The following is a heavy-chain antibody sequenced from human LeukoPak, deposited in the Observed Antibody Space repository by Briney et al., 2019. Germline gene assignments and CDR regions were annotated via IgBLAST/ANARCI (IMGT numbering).Heavy chain of an antibody. CDR3: ARGGAADYCTNGVCYGYFFDY. CDR1: GFTVSSNY. D-gene: IGHD2-8*01. V-gene: IGHV3-53*01. CDR2: IYSGGST. Sequence: PGGSLRLSCAASGFTVSSNYMSWVRQAPGKGLEWVSLIYSGGSTFYADSVKGRFTISRDKSKNTLYLQMNSLRADDTAVYYCARGGAADYCTNGVCYGYFFDYWGQGTLVTVSS. J-gene: IGHJ4*02.